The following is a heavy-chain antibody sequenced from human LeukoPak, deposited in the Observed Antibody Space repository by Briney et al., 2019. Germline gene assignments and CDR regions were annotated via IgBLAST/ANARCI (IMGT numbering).Heavy chain of an antibody. D-gene: IGHD6-13*01. J-gene: IGHJ4*02. CDR2: INANIGDT. V-gene: IGHV1-18*01. CDR3: ARGPIAAAGDS. Sequence: GASVKVSCQASGYIFTNYGITWVRQAPGPGLEWMGWINANIGDTKSAQNLRGRVTMTRDTSTSTAYLELWSLRPDDTAVYYCARGPIAAAGDSWGQGTLVTVSS. CDR1: GYIFTNYG.